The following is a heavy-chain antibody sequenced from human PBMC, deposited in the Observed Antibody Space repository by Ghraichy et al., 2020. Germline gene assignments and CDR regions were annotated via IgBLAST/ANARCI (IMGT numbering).Heavy chain of an antibody. D-gene: IGHD2-8*01. J-gene: IGHJ5*02. CDR3: ARGVSRGEGATNWIDP. CDR1: GFTFRSFG. Sequence: GSLRLSCAASGFTFRSFGMNWVRQAPGKGLEWVSHISGGSTYIYYADSVKGRFTISRDNAKNSLYLQMNSLRAEDTAVYYCARGVSRGEGATNWIDPWGQGTLVTVSS. V-gene: IGHV3-21*01. CDR2: ISGGSTYI.